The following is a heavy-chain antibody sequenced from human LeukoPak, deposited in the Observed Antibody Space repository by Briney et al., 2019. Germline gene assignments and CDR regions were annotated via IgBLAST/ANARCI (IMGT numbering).Heavy chain of an antibody. CDR2: IYYSGST. CDR1: GGSISSYY. CDR3: AGAYYGYGAFDI. V-gene: IGHV4-59*01. D-gene: IGHD1-26*01. J-gene: IGHJ3*02. Sequence: PSETLSLTCTVSGGSISSYYWSSIRQPPGQGREWIGYIYYSGSTNYNPSLKSRVTISVDTSKNQFSLKLSSVTAADTAVYYCAGAYYGYGAFDIWGQGTMVTVSS.